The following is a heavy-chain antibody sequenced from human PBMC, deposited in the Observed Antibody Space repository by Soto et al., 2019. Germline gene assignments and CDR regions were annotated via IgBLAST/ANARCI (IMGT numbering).Heavy chain of an antibody. CDR3: ARGRGVPTYYFAY. Sequence: QVQLQESGPGLVKPSQTLSLTCTVSGGSISSGGYYWSWIRQHPAKGLEWIGYIYYSGSTYYNPSLKSRVTISVDTSKNQFSLNLSSVTAADTAVYYCARGRGVPTYYFAYWGQGTLVTVSS. D-gene: IGHD2-2*01. J-gene: IGHJ4*02. V-gene: IGHV4-31*03. CDR2: IYYSGST. CDR1: GGSISSGGYY.